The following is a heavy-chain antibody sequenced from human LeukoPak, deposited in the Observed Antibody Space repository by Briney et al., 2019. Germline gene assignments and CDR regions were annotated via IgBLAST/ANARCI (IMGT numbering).Heavy chain of an antibody. CDR1: GFILNTYA. CDR2: ISGGGDYI. J-gene: IGHJ4*02. D-gene: IGHD3-22*01. V-gene: IGHV3-23*01. CDR3: ARKLLYYDRSGASFDY. Sequence: GGSLRLSCAASGFILNTYAINWVRQAPGKGLEWVSAISGGGDYIYYAHSVKGRFSLSRDNSKNTLYLQMNSLSADDPAVYYCARKLLYYDRSGASFDYWGQGTLVTVSS.